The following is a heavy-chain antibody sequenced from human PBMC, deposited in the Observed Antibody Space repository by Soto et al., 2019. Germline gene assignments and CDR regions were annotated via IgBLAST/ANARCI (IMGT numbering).Heavy chain of an antibody. D-gene: IGHD5-12*01. J-gene: IGHJ4*02. CDR1: GGTFSSYA. Sequence: ASVKVSCKASGGTFSSYAISWVRQAPGQGLEWMGGIIPIFGTANYAQKFQGRVTITADESTSTAYMELSSLGSEDTAVYYCARPHLRSGYDYRPADSFDYWGQGTLVTVSS. CDR3: ARPHLRSGYDYRPADSFDY. V-gene: IGHV1-69*13. CDR2: IIPIFGTA.